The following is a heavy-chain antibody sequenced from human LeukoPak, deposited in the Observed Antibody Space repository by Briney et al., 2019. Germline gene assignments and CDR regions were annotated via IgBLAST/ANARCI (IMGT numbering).Heavy chain of an antibody. CDR1: GYTFTSHY. Sequence: GASVKASCKASGYTFTSHYIHWVRQAPGQGLEWMGIINPSGGSTSYAQKFQGRVTMTRDTSTSTVYMELSSLRSEDTAVYYCAGIVATIEAFDIWGQGTMVTVSS. CDR3: AGIVATIEAFDI. CDR2: INPSGGST. J-gene: IGHJ3*02. V-gene: IGHV1-46*01. D-gene: IGHD5-12*01.